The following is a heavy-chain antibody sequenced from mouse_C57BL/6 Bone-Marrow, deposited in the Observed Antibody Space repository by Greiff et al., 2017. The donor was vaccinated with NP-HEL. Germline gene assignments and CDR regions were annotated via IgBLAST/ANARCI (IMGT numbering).Heavy chain of an antibody. CDR2: IDPSDSYT. CDR1: GYTFTSYW. CDR3: ARAPVGAY. V-gene: IGHV1-59*01. Sequence: VQLQQPGAELVRPGTSVKLSCKASGYTFTSYWMHWVKQRPGQGLEWIGVIDPSDSYTNYNQKFKGQATLTVDTSSSTAYMQLSSLTSEDSAVYYCARAPVGAYWGQGTLVTVSA. J-gene: IGHJ3*01.